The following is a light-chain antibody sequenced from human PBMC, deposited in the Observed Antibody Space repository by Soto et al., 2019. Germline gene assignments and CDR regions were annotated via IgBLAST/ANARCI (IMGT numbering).Light chain of an antibody. CDR3: QQYGNSPRT. Sequence: EIVLTQSPATLSLSPGDRVTLSCRASQTVGRYLSWYQHSPGQGPRLLVYDASNRATGIPARFSGSGSETDFTLTISRLEPEDFAVYYCQQYGNSPRTFGQGTKVEIK. CDR2: DAS. CDR1: QTVGRY. V-gene: IGKV3-11*01. J-gene: IGKJ1*01.